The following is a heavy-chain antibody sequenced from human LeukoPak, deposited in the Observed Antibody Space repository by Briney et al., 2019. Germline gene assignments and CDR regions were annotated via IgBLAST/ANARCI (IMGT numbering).Heavy chain of an antibody. V-gene: IGHV4-31*03. Sequence: SQTLSLTCTVSGGSISSGGYYWSWIRQHPGKGLEWIGYIYYSGSTYYNPSLKSRVTISVDTSKNQFSLKLSSVTAADTAVYYCARGRVSLWMIANWFDPWGQGTLVTVSS. J-gene: IGHJ5*02. CDR2: IYYSGST. CDR3: ARGRVSLWMIANWFDP. CDR1: GGSISSGGYY. D-gene: IGHD3-22*01.